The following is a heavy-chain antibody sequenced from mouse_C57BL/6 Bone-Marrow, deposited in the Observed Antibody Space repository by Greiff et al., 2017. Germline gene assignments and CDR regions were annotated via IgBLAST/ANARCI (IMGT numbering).Heavy chain of an antibody. CDR3: ARANYYGSSYGIYYAMDY. D-gene: IGHD1-1*01. J-gene: IGHJ4*01. CDR1: GFTFSDYG. CDR2: IRTLAYSI. V-gene: IGHV5-15*01. Sequence: EVMLVESGGGLVQPGGSLKFSCAASGFTFSDYGMAWVRQAPRKGPEWVAFIRTLAYSIYYADTVKGRFTISRENAKNTLFLEMSSLRSEDAAMYYCARANYYGSSYGIYYAMDYWGQGTSVTVSS.